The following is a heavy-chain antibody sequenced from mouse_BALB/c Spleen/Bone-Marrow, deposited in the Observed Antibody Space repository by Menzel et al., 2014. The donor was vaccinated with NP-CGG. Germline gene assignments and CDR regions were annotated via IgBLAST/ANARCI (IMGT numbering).Heavy chain of an antibody. D-gene: IGHD2-4*01. CDR1: GYTFTGYW. CDR2: IYPGNSDT. J-gene: IGHJ3*01. Sequence: EVQLQQSGTVLARPGASVKMSCKASGYTFTGYWMHWVKQRPGQGLEWIGAIYPGNSDTSYNQKFKGKAKLTAVTSTSTAYMELSSLTNEDSAVYYCTRVITTGSAWFAYWGQGTLVTVSA. V-gene: IGHV1-5*01. CDR3: TRVITTGSAWFAY.